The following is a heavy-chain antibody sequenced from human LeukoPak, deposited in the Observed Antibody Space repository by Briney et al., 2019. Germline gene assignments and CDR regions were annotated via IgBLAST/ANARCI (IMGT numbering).Heavy chain of an antibody. CDR1: GGPFSGYY. V-gene: IGHV4-34*01. D-gene: IGHD6-19*01. CDR3: ARDPIAVAGP. CDR2: IYYSGST. Sequence: SETLSLTCAVYGGPFSGYYWSRIRQPPGKGLEWIGSIYYSGSTYYNPSLKSRVTISVDTSKNQFSLKLSSVTAADTAVYYCARDPIAVAGPWGQGTLVTVSS. J-gene: IGHJ5*02.